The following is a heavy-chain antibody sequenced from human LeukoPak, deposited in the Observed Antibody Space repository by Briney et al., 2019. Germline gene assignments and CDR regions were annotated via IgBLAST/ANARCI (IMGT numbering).Heavy chain of an antibody. J-gene: IGHJ5*02. V-gene: IGHV5-51*01. D-gene: IGHD3-10*01. CDR1: GYSFTSCW. CDR2: IYPGDSDT. Sequence: GESLKISCKGSGYSFTSCWIGWVRQMPGKGLEWMGIIYPGDSDTRYSPSFQGQVTISADKSISTAYLQWSSLKASDTAMYYCAREYYYGSGSSYNWFDPWGQGTLVTVSS. CDR3: AREYYYGSGSSYNWFDP.